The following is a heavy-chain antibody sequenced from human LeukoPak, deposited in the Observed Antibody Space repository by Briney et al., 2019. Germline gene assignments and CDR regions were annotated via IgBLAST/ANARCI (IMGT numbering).Heavy chain of an antibody. CDR1: GHTFTTYY. CDR2: INPSGDGT. Sequence: ASVKVSCKASGHTFTTYYVHLVRQAPGQGLEWTGVINPSGDGTNYPQRFQGRVTLTRDTSTSTVYMELSSLGSEDTAIYYCAKETPNTGWFDPWGQGTLVTVSS. CDR3: AKETPNTGWFDP. J-gene: IGHJ5*02. D-gene: IGHD1-14*01. V-gene: IGHV1-46*01.